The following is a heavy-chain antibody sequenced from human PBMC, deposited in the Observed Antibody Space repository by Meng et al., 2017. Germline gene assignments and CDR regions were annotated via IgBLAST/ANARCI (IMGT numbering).Heavy chain of an antibody. D-gene: IGHD5-24*01. CDR3: ARQTVEMATNEPLFDY. Sequence: SETLSLTCTVSGGSISSYYWSWIRQPPGKGLEWIGYIYYSGSTNYNPSLKSRVTISVDTSKNQFSLKLSSVTAADTAVYYCARQTVEMATNEPLFDYWAQGTLVTVSS. V-gene: IGHV4-59*01. J-gene: IGHJ4*02. CDR2: IYYSGST. CDR1: GGSISSYY.